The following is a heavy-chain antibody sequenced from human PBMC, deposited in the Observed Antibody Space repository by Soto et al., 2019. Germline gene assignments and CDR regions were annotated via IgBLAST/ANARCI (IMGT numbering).Heavy chain of an antibody. V-gene: IGHV3-23*01. CDR1: GFTFSSSA. CDR3: ARAHGRDYDASMDV. J-gene: IGHJ6*03. CDR2: ITGSGGDT. Sequence: GGSLRLSCAASGFTFSSSAMRWVRQAPGKGLQWVSTITGSGGDTYYIDSVKGRFTISRDNSKNTLFLQMDSLRADDTAIYYCARAHGRDYDASMDVWGKGTTVTVSS.